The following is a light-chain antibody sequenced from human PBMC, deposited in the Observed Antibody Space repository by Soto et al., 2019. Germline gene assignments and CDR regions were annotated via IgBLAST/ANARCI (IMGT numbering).Light chain of an antibody. CDR1: QSIRSY. V-gene: IGKV1-39*01. J-gene: IGKJ1*01. CDR2: AAS. CDR3: QQCYNTPRT. Sequence: DIQMTQSPSSLSASVGDRVTISCRASQSIRSYLNWYHQKPGEAPNLLIYAASSLQSGVPSRFSGRGSGSEFTLTIHGLQPEDFATYYCQQCYNTPRTFGQATKVEIK.